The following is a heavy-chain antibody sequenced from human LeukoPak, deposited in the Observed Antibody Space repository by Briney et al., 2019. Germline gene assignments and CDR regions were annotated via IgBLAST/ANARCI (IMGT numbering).Heavy chain of an antibody. Sequence: NASETLSLTCTVSGGSISSYYWSWIRQPPGKGLEWIGYIYYSGSTNYNPSLKSRVTISVDTSKNQFSLKLSSVTAADTAVYYCARRTVAGNDYWGQGTLVTVSS. J-gene: IGHJ4*02. CDR2: IYYSGST. V-gene: IGHV4-59*01. D-gene: IGHD6-19*01. CDR3: ARRTVAGNDY. CDR1: GGSISSYY.